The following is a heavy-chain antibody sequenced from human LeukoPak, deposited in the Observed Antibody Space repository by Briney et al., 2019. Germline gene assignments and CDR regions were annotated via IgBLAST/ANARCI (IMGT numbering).Heavy chain of an antibody. V-gene: IGHV3-30-3*01. CDR3: AKDYYYDNRAPDF. D-gene: IGHD3-22*01. J-gene: IGHJ4*02. Sequence: GGSLRLSCAASGFTFSSYAMHWVRQAPGKGLEWVAVISYDGSNKYYADSVKGRFTISRDNSKNTLYLQMNSLRAEDTAVYYCAKDYYYDNRAPDFWGQGTLVTVSS. CDR1: GFTFSSYA. CDR2: ISYDGSNK.